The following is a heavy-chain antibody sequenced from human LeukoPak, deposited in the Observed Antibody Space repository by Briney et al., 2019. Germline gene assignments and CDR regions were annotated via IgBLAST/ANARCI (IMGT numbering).Heavy chain of an antibody. J-gene: IGHJ4*02. V-gene: IGHV1-18*01. D-gene: IGHD6-6*01. CDR2: ISAYNGNT. CDR3: ARGLWYSSSSPLCYFDY. Sequence: GASVKVSCKASGYTFTSYGISWVRQAPGQGLEWMGWISAYNGNTNYAQKLQGRVTMTTDTSTSTAYMELRSLRSDDTAVYYCARGLWYSSSSPLCYFDYWGQGTLVTVSS. CDR1: GYTFTSYG.